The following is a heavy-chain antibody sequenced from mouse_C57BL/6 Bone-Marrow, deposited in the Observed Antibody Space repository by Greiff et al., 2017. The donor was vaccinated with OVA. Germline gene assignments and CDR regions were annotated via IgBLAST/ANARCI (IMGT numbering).Heavy chain of an antibody. CDR2: ISSGGDYI. CDR1: GFTFSSYA. Sequence: EVQVVESGEGLVKPGGSLKLSCAASGFTFSSYAMSWVRQTPEKRLEWVAYISSGGDYIYYADTVKGRFTISRDNARNTLYLQMSCLKSEDTAMYYCTRGTVYFDYWGQGTTLTVSS. D-gene: IGHD4-1*01. J-gene: IGHJ2*01. V-gene: IGHV5-9-1*02. CDR3: TRGTVYFDY.